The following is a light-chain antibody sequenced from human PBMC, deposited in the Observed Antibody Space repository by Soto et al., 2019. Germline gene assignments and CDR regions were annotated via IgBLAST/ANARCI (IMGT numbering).Light chain of an antibody. CDR2: YEI. J-gene: IGLJ2*01. V-gene: IGLV3-21*01. CDR1: DIGSKS. Sequence: SYELTQPPSVSVAPGMTARITCGGNDIGSKSVHWYQQKPGQAPVLVIYYEIDRPSGIPERFSGSNSGNTAALTITRVDAGDEADYYCHVWDSDTNHFVFGGRTKLTVL. CDR3: HVWDSDTNHFV.